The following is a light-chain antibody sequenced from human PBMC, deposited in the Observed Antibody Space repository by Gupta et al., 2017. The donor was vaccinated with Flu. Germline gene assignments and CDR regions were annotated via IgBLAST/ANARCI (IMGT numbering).Light chain of an antibody. Sequence: KVTISCSGSSSNIGNNYVSWYQQFPGTAPKLLIYENNRRPSGIPDRFSGSKSGTSATLGITGLQTGDEADYYCASWDNSRSATVFGGGTKVTVL. V-gene: IGLV1-51*02. CDR1: SSNIGNNY. J-gene: IGLJ3*02. CDR2: ENN. CDR3: ASWDNSRSATV.